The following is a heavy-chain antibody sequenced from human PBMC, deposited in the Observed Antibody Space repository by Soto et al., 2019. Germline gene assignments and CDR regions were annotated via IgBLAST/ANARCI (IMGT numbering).Heavy chain of an antibody. CDR1: GFTFSSYA. J-gene: IGHJ6*02. D-gene: IGHD3-3*01. Sequence: GGSLRLSCAASGFTFSSYAMSWVRQAPGKGLEWVSAISGSGGSTYYADSVKGRFTISRDNSKNTLYLQMNSLGAEDTAVYYCAKEGGSDFWSGYYKAGDVWGQGTTVTVSS. V-gene: IGHV3-23*01. CDR3: AKEGGSDFWSGYYKAGDV. CDR2: ISGSGGST.